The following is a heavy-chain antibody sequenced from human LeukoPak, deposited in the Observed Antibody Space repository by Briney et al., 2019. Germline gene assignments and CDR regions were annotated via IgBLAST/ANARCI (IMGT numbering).Heavy chain of an antibody. CDR3: ARGAARVYGMDV. CDR2: IYSGGIT. Sequence: PGGSLRLSCAASGFTVSSNYTSWVRQAPGKGLEWVSIIYSGGITYYADSVKGRFTISRDNSKNTLYLQMNSLRAEDTAVYYCARGAARVYGMDVWGQGTTVTVS. CDR1: GFTVSSNY. V-gene: IGHV3-53*01. D-gene: IGHD6-6*01. J-gene: IGHJ6*02.